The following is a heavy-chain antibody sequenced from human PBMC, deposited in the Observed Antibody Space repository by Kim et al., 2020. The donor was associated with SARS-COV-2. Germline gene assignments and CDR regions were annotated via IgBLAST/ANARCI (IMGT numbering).Heavy chain of an antibody. D-gene: IGHD3-10*01. J-gene: IGHJ4*02. CDR3: AKGSHYYGSGSSFDY. V-gene: IGHV3-9*01. Sequence: GGSLRLSCAASGFTFDDYAMHWVRQAPGKGLEWVSGISWNSGSIGYADSVKGRFTISRDNAKNSLYLQMNSLRAEDTALYYCAKGSHYYGSGSSFDYWGQGTLVTVSS. CDR1: GFTFDDYA. CDR2: ISWNSGSI.